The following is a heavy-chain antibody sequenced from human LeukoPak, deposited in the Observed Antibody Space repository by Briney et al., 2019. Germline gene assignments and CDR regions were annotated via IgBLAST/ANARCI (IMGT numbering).Heavy chain of an antibody. CDR1: GGSFSGYY. Sequence: SETLSLTCAVYGGSFSGYYWSWIRQPPGKGLEWIGEINHSGSTYYNPSLKSRVTISVDTSKNQFSLKLSSVTAADTAVYYCARDLRSSWPKYYFDYWGQGTLVTVSS. CDR3: ARDLRSSWPKYYFDY. D-gene: IGHD6-13*01. J-gene: IGHJ4*02. V-gene: IGHV4-34*01. CDR2: INHSGST.